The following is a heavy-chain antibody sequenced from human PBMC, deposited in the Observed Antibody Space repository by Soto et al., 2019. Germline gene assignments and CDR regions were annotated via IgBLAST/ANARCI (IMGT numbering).Heavy chain of an antibody. D-gene: IGHD2-15*01. V-gene: IGHV3-66*01. CDR2: IYSGAGT. Sequence: PGKGLEWVSVIYSGAGTHYAGSVKGRFTISRDTSKNTLYLQMNSLRVEETAVFFFQAEDGIRDTVPVSAFLLNRSSDL. CDR3: QAEDGIRDTVPVSAFLLNRSSDL. J-gene: IGHJ2*01.